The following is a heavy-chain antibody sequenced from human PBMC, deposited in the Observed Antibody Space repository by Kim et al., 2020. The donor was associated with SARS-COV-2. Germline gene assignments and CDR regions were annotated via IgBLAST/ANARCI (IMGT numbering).Heavy chain of an antibody. D-gene: IGHD3-3*01. Sequence: SLKSRVTMSVDTSKNQFSLKLGSVTAADTAVYYCARAPILEWSSYYFDYWGQGTLVTVSS. J-gene: IGHJ4*02. V-gene: IGHV4-4*07. CDR3: ARAPILEWSSYYFDY.